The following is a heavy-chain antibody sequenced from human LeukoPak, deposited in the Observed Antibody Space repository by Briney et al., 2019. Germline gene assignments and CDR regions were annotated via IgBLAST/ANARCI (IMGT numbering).Heavy chain of an antibody. D-gene: IGHD5-18*01. CDR2: IKPDGTTK. V-gene: IGHV3-7*03. Sequence: GGSLRLSCAASGFPFSSYSMTWVRQAPGKGLEWVANIKPDGTTKFYVDSVKGRFTISRDNAKNSLYLQMNSLRAEDTALYYCAKDIRGYSYGFWYWGQGTLVTVSS. CDR1: GFPFSSYS. CDR3: AKDIRGYSYGFWY. J-gene: IGHJ4*02.